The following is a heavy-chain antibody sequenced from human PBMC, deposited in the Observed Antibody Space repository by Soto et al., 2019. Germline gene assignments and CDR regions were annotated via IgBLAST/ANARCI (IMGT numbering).Heavy chain of an antibody. CDR1: GYTFTSYD. J-gene: IGHJ4*02. Sequence: ASVKVSCRASGYTFTSYDVNWVRQAPGQGLEWLGWMNPYSDNTGYAQRFQGRVTMTRNTSISTAYMELTGLGSQDTAVYYCARGPSGFHDFDYCGQGTLVTVSS. CDR2: MNPYSDNT. D-gene: IGHD3-3*01. CDR3: ARGPSGFHDFDY. V-gene: IGHV1-8*01.